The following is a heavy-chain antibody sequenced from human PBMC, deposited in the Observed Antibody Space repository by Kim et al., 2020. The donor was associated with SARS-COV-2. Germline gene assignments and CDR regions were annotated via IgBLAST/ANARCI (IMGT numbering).Heavy chain of an antibody. V-gene: IGHV4-31*03. CDR3: ARDGDNWNDGGWFDP. CDR2: IYYSGST. CDR1: GGSISSGGYY. J-gene: IGHJ5*02. D-gene: IGHD1-1*01. Sequence: SETLSLTCTVSGGSISSGGYYWSWIRQHPGKGLEWIGYIYYSGSTYYNPSLKSRVTISVDTSKNQFSLKLSSVTAADTAVYYCARDGDNWNDGGWFDPWGQGTLVTVSS.